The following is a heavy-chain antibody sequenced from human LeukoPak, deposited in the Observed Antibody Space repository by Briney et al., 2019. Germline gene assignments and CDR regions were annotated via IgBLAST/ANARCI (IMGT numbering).Heavy chain of an antibody. D-gene: IGHD6-19*01. CDR3: ARVVVAGKGIGAFDI. Sequence: GGSLRLSCAASGFTFSDHYMDWVRQAPGKGLEWVGRTRNKANSYTTEYAASVKGRFTISRDDSKNSLYLQMNSLKTEDTAVYYCARVVVAGKGIGAFDIWGQGTMVTVSS. CDR2: TRNKANSYTT. V-gene: IGHV3-72*01. CDR1: GFTFSDHY. J-gene: IGHJ3*02.